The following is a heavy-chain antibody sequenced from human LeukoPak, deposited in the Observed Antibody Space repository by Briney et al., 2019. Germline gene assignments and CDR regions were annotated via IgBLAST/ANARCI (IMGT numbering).Heavy chain of an antibody. Sequence: SETLSLTCTVSGGSISSGSYYWSWIRQPAGKGLEWIGRIYTSGSTNYNPSLKSRVTISVDTSKNQFSLKLGSVTAADTAVYYCARGGDDGIVVVPAAGSGFDPWGQGTLVTVSS. D-gene: IGHD2-2*01. J-gene: IGHJ5*02. V-gene: IGHV4-61*02. CDR3: ARGGDDGIVVVPAAGSGFDP. CDR1: GGSISSGSYY. CDR2: IYTSGST.